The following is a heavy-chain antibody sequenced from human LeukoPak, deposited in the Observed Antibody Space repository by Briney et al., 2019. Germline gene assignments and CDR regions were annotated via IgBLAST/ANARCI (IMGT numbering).Heavy chain of an antibody. CDR3: ARVERNWSRYYAKVYYFDY. CDR2: VQYTGST. J-gene: IGHJ4*02. V-gene: IGHV4-59*01. Sequence: PSETLSLTCSVSGVSISTYSWSWIRQPPGKGLEWIASVQYTGSTTYNPSLRSRLTISADTSKSQFSLKLSSVTTADTAVYYCARVERNWSRYYAKVYYFDYWGQGTLVTVSS. CDR1: GVSISTYS. D-gene: IGHD3-10*01.